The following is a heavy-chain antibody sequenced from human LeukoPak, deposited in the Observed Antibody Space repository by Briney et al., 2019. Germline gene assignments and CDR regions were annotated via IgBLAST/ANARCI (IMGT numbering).Heavy chain of an antibody. CDR1: GLTVSSNH. Sequence: GGSLRLSCAVSGLTVSSNHMSWVRLAPGEGLECVSIIYGDGTTYYADSVKGRFSISRHNSKNTVYLQMNNLIVEDTAIYYCARGGSNSWFDFWGQGTLVTVSS. V-gene: IGHV3-53*04. CDR3: ARGGSNSWFDF. CDR2: IYGDGTT. J-gene: IGHJ5*01. D-gene: IGHD2-15*01.